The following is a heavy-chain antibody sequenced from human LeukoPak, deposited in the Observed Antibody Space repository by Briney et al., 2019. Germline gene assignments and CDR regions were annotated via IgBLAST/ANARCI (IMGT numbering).Heavy chain of an antibody. CDR3: ARDIGGSYFDY. J-gene: IGHJ4*02. V-gene: IGHV3-64*01. D-gene: IGHD1-26*01. CDR2: ISSNGGST. CDR1: GFTFSSCA. Sequence: GGSLRLSCAASGFTFSSCAMHWVRQAPGKGLEYVSAISSNGGSTYYANSVKGRFTISRDNSKNTLYLQMGSLRAEDMAVYYCARDIGGSYFDYWGQGTLVTVSS.